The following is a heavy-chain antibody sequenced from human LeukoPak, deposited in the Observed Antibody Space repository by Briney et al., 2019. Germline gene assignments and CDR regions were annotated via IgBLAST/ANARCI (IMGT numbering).Heavy chain of an antibody. CDR1: GYTFKNFV. D-gene: IGHD3-22*01. CDR2: ISAHSGNT. Sequence: VASVKVSCKTSGYTFKNFVMNWVRQAPGQGLEWMGWISAHSGNTNYAQKLQGRITMTTDTSTSTAYMELRSLTSDDTAVYYCTRGGVVINYPTNYWGQGTLVTVSS. CDR3: TRGGVVINYPTNY. J-gene: IGHJ4*02. V-gene: IGHV1-18*01.